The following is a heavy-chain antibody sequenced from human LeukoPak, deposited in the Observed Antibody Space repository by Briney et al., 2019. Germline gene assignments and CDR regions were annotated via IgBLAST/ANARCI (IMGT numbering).Heavy chain of an antibody. CDR3: ASPMVVTATLSPFDY. D-gene: IGHD2-21*02. V-gene: IGHV1-46*01. CDR2: INPSGGST. CDR1: GYTFTSYY. J-gene: IGHJ4*02. Sequence: ASVKVSCKASGYTFTSYYMHWVRQAPRQGLEWMGIINPSGGSTSYAQKFQGRVTMTRDTSTSTAYMELSSLRSEDTAVYYCASPMVVTATLSPFDYWGQGTLVTVSS.